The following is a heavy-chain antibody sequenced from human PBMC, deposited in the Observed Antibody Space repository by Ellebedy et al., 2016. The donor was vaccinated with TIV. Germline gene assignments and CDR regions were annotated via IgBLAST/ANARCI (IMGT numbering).Heavy chain of an antibody. J-gene: IGHJ4*02. CDR2: IKGKIHGETA. D-gene: IGHD1-14*01. CDR1: KFTFNDAW. Sequence: GESLKISCASKFTFNDAWLSWFRQAPGRGLEWVGRIKGKIHGETADYAAPVKGRFTMSRDDSKNILYLQMNSLKTEDTAVYYCTIGTGKTDTDYWGQGALVTVSS. V-gene: IGHV3-15*01. CDR3: TIGTGKTDTDY.